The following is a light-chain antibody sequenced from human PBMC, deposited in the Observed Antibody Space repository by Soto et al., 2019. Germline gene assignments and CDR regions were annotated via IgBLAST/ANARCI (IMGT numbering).Light chain of an antibody. CDR1: QGIDSS. CDR3: QQLHDYPIT. Sequence: ILLSQSPSSLSASVGDRVTITCRASQGIDSSFAWYQQKPGKAPKLLIYAASSLQSGVPSRFSGSGSGTDITLTISSLQPEDFATYYCQQLHDYPITFGQGTRLEIK. CDR2: AAS. J-gene: IGKJ5*01. V-gene: IGKV1-9*01.